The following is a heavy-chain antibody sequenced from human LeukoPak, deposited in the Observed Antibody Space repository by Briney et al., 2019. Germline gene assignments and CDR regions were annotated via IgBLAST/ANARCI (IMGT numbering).Heavy chain of an antibody. Sequence: SGTLSLTCAVSGGSISSSNWWSWVRQPPGKGLEWIGEIYHSGSTNYNPSLKSRVTISVDKSKNQFSLKLSSVTAADTAVYYCARGYLGYCTNGVCYLTYFDYWGQGTLVTVSS. V-gene: IGHV4-4*02. CDR3: ARGYLGYCTNGVCYLTYFDY. CDR1: GGSISSSNW. CDR2: IYHSGST. J-gene: IGHJ4*02. D-gene: IGHD2-8*01.